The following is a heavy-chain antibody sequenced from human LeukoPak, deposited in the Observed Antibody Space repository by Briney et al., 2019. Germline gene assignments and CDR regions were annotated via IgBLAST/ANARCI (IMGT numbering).Heavy chain of an antibody. D-gene: IGHD3-10*01. CDR3: ARFPRITMVRGEYWFDP. CDR1: GRSFSGYY. J-gene: IGHJ5*02. CDR2: INHSGST. V-gene: IGHV4-34*01. Sequence: SETLSLTCAVYGRSFSGYYWSWIRQPPGKGLEWIGEINHSGSTNYNPSLKSRVTISVDTSKNQFSLKLSSVTAADTAVYYCARFPRITMVRGEYWFDPWGQGTLVTVSS.